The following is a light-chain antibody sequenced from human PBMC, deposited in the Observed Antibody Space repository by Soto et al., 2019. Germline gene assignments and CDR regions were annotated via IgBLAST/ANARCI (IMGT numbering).Light chain of an antibody. V-gene: IGKV1-39*01. Sequence: DIPMTQSPSSLSASVGDRVTITCRASQSINGYLNWYQQKLGEAPNLLIYAVSSLQSGVRSRFSCSRSATVFTLTISSLQPEEFATYFCQQCMTVPLTFGGGTNVEIK. J-gene: IGKJ4*01. CDR3: QQCMTVPLT. CDR2: AVS. CDR1: QSINGY.